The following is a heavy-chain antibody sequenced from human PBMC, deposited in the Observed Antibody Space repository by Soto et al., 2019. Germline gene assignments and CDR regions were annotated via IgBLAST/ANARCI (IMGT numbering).Heavy chain of an antibody. CDR3: TNDKFSGSYYVRGLTYYFEY. J-gene: IGHJ4*02. V-gene: IGHV3-7*03. CDR2: IRQDESEK. CDR1: GLTFSDYW. D-gene: IGHD1-26*01. Sequence: GGSLRLSCAVSGLTFSDYWMSWVRQAPGKGLEWVANIRQDESEKNYADSVKGRFTISRDNAKSSVYLQMNSLRAEDTAVYYCTNDKFSGSYYVRGLTYYFEYWGQGTLVTVSS.